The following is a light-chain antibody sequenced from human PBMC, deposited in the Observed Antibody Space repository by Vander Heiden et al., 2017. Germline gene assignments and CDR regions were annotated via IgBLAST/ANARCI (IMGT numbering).Light chain of an antibody. CDR3: CSDAGSSTWV. CDR1: RRDGGSSNL. J-gene: IGLJ3*02. V-gene: IGLV2-23*02. Sequence: SALTQPASVSGSPGQSITISCTGPRRDGGSSNLVSWYQQHPGKAPNLLIYEVSRRPAGVASRFSGSKAGNTASLTISGRQAEDEADYYGCSDAGSSTWVFGGGTKLTVL. CDR2: EVS.